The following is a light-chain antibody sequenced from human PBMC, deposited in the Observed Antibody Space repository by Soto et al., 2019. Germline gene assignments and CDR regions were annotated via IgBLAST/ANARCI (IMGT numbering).Light chain of an antibody. J-gene: IGKJ4*01. Sequence: IVMTQSPATLSVSPGEGATLSCRASENVGTNVAWYQQKPGQAPRLLIYGSSTRATGIPATFSGSGSGTEFTITISSLQSEESAVYYCQQYNNSGLSFGEGTKVEIK. CDR2: GSS. V-gene: IGKV3D-15*01. CDR3: QQYNNSGLS. CDR1: ENVGTN.